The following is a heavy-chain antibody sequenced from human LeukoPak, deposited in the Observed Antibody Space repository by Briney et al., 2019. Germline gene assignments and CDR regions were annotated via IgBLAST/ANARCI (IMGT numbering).Heavy chain of an antibody. Sequence: PGGSLRLSCAASGFTLSTYWLYWVRHAPGRGLVWVSRINPDGTITSYADSVKGRFTISRDNAKNTLYLQMNSLRAEDTAVYCCARVGVGQYHFDYWGEGTLVTVSS. D-gene: IGHD2-2*01. CDR2: INPDGTIT. CDR3: ARVGVGQYHFDY. V-gene: IGHV3-74*01. CDR1: GFTLSTYW. J-gene: IGHJ4*02.